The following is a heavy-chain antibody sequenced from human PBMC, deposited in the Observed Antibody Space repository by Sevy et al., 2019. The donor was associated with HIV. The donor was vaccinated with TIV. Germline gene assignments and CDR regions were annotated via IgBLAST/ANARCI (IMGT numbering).Heavy chain of an antibody. D-gene: IGHD3-9*01. Sequence: GGYLRLSCAASGFTFSSAWMSWVRQAPGKGLEWVGRIQSKTDGGTTDYAASVKGRFTISRDDSVNTLYLQMNSLTTDDTAVYYCTTDTSTGYLDWLLDFDYWGQGTLVTVSS. J-gene: IGHJ4*02. V-gene: IGHV3-15*01. CDR2: IQSKTDGGTT. CDR3: TTDTSTGYLDWLLDFDY. CDR1: GFTFSSAW.